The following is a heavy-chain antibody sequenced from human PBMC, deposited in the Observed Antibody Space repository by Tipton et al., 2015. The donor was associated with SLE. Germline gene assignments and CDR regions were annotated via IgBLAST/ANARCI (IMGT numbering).Heavy chain of an antibody. J-gene: IGHJ4*02. D-gene: IGHD3-9*01. CDR1: GGSISSYY. CDR3: ARAPGILTGFFDY. V-gene: IGHV4-59*01. Sequence: LRLSCTVSGGSISSYYWSWIRQPPGKGLEWIGYIYYSGSTNYNPSLKSRVTISVDTSKNQFSLKLSSVTAADTAVYYCARAPGILTGFFDYWGQGTLVTVSS. CDR2: IYYSGST.